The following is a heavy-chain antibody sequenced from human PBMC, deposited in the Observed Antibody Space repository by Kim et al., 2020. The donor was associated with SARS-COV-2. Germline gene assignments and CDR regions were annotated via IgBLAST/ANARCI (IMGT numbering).Heavy chain of an antibody. J-gene: IGHJ6*02. D-gene: IGHD6-13*01. V-gene: IGHV1-69*04. CDR1: GGTFSSYA. CDR3: AKSVGSSGYSYYYGMDV. CDR2: IIPILGIA. Sequence: SVKVSCKASGGTFSSYAISWVRQAPGQGLEWMGRIIPILGIANYAQKFQGRVTITADKSTSTAYMELSSLRSEDTAVYYVAKSVGSSGYSYYYGMDVWG.